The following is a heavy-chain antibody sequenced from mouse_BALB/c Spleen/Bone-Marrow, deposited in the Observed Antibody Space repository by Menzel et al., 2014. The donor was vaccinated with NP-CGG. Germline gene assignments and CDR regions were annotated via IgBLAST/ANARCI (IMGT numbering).Heavy chain of an antibody. J-gene: IGHJ4*01. Sequence: EVQGVESGPGLVKPSQSLSLTCTVTGYSITSDYAWNWIRQFPGNKLEWMGYISYSGSTSYNPSLKSRISITRDTSKNQFFLQLNSVTTEDTATYYCARRYYDYDFYAMDYWGQGTSVTVSS. CDR1: GYSITSDYA. D-gene: IGHD2-4*01. CDR3: ARRYYDYDFYAMDY. CDR2: ISYSGST. V-gene: IGHV3-2*02.